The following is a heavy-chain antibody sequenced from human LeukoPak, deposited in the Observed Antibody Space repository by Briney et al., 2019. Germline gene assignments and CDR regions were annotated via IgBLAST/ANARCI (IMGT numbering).Heavy chain of an antibody. CDR2: IYTSGST. V-gene: IGHV4-61*02. J-gene: IGHJ4*02. CDR3: ARVVYSSGWYLDY. D-gene: IGHD6-19*01. CDR1: GCSINSGSYY. Sequence: SETLSLTCTVSGCSINSGSYYWSWIRQPAGKGLEWIGRIYTSGSTNYNPSLKSRVTISVDTSKNQFSLKLSSVTAADTAVYYCARVVYSSGWYLDYWGQGTLVTVSS.